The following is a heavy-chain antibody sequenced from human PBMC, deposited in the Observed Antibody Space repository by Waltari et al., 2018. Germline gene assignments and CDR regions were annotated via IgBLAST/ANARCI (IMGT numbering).Heavy chain of an antibody. CDR2: IYHSGGT. Sequence: QVQLQESGPGLVKPSETLSLTCAVSGYSISSGYYWGWIRQPPGKGLEWIGSIYHSGGTYYNPSLKSRVTISVDTSKNQFSLKLSSVTAADTAVYYCARLIAAAAPYFDYWGQGTLVTVSS. D-gene: IGHD6-13*01. V-gene: IGHV4-38-2*01. CDR3: ARLIAAAAPYFDY. J-gene: IGHJ4*02. CDR1: GYSISSGYY.